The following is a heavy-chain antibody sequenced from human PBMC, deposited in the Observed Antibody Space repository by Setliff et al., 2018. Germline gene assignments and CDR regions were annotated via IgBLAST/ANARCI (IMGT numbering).Heavy chain of an antibody. D-gene: IGHD3-3*01. CDR2: IIGVGGGT. Sequence: PGGSLRLSCVTSGFTFSNYAMSWVRQAPGKGLEWVSTIIGVGGGTYFADSVKGRFTTSRDNSKNTLYLQMNSLRAEDTAIYYCAKVLAIFGVVTDIGFYFDYWGQGSLVTVSS. CDR3: AKVLAIFGVVTDIGFYFDY. CDR1: GFTFSNYA. J-gene: IGHJ4*02. V-gene: IGHV3-23*01.